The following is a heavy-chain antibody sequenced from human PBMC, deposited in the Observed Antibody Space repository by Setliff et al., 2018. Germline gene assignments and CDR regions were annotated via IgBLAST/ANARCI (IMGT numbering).Heavy chain of an antibody. J-gene: IGHJ4*02. CDR3: TTRYHNPGDGYMAVFDF. CDR2: IKQDGSEE. D-gene: IGHD2-21*01. Sequence: LRLSCTASGFTFTKHWMTWVRQAPGKGLEWVANIKQDGSEEYYVDSVRGRFTISRDNAHNSLYLQMNNLRVEDTAVYYCTTRYHNPGDGYMAVFDFWGQGSLVTVSS. CDR1: GFTFTKHW. V-gene: IGHV3-7*03.